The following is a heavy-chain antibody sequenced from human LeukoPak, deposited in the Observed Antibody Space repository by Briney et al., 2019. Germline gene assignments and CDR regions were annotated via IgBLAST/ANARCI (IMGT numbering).Heavy chain of an antibody. CDR2: IYYSGSA. J-gene: IGHJ1*01. CDR3: AGQPENTRGFY. D-gene: IGHD2-2*01. CDR1: GGSITSTLYY. V-gene: IGHV4-39*01. Sequence: SETLSLTCTVSGGSITSTLYYWGWFRQSSGKGLEWIGSIYYSGSAYYNPSLKSRVTISVDTSKNQFSLRLTSVTAADTAVYFCAGQPENTRGFYWGQGTLVTVSS.